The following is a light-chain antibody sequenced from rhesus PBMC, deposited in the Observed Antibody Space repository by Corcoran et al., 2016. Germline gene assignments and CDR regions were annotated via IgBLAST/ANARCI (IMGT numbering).Light chain of an antibody. V-gene: IGKV1-28*01. CDR1: QGISSY. CDR3: LQHNSYPLT. Sequence: DIQMTQSPSSLSASVGDTVTITCRASQGISSYLNWFQQKPGKAPKLLIYAASSLESGVPSRFRGSGSGTEFTLTISNLQPEDFAAYHCLQHNSYPLTFGGGTKVEIK. J-gene: IGKJ4*01. CDR2: AAS.